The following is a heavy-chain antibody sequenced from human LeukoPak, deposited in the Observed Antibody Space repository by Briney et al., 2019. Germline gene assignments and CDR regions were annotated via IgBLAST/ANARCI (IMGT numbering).Heavy chain of an antibody. CDR1: GLTFSSYW. Sequence: GGSLRLSCAASGLTFSSYWMHWVRQAPGKGLVWVSRINSDGSSITYADSVKGRFTISRDNANNTLYLQMNSLRVEDTAVYYCAREGRVSGYDFDCWGQGTLVTVSS. CDR3: AREGRVSGYDFDC. V-gene: IGHV3-74*03. D-gene: IGHD5-12*01. J-gene: IGHJ4*02. CDR2: INSDGSSI.